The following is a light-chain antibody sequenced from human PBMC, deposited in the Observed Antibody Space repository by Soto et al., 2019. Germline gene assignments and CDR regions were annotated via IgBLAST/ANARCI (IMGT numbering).Light chain of an antibody. Sequence: EIVLTQSPDTLSLSPGERATLSCRASQSVSRNSLAWYQQKRGQAPRLLIYDASSRATGIPDRFSGGGSGTDFTLTISRLEPEDFVVYYCQQYGSAPVTFGGGTKVDIK. J-gene: IGKJ4*01. CDR1: QSVSRNS. CDR2: DAS. V-gene: IGKV3-20*01. CDR3: QQYGSAPVT.